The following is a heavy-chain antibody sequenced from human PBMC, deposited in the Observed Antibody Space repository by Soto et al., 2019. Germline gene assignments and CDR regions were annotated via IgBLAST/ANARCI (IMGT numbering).Heavy chain of an antibody. D-gene: IGHD6-6*01. CDR2: ISGSDDST. CDR3: AKRSSSSTFDY. CDR1: GFTFSSYA. V-gene: IGHV3-23*01. J-gene: IGHJ4*02. Sequence: EVQLLESGGGLVQPGESLRLSCAASGFTFSSYAMSWVRQAPGKGLEWVSVISGSDDSTYYADSVKGRFTISRDNSKNTLYLQMNSLRAEDTAVYYCAKRSSSSTFDYWGPGTLVTVS.